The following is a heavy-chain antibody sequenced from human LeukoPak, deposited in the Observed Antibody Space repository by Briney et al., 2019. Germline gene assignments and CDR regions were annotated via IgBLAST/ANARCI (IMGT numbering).Heavy chain of an antibody. CDR1: GGSISSYY. J-gene: IGHJ4*02. V-gene: IGHV4-4*07. CDR2: IYTSGST. Sequence: SETLSLTCTVSGGSISSYYWSWIRQPAGKGLEWIGRIYTSGSTNYNPSLKSRVTMSVDTSKNQFSLKLSSATAADTAVYYCARGPYYDYVWGSYRSYFDYWGQGTLVTVSS. D-gene: IGHD3-16*02. CDR3: ARGPYYDYVWGSYRSYFDY.